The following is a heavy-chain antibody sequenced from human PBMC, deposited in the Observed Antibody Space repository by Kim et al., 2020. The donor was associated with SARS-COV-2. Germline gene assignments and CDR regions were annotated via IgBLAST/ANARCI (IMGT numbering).Heavy chain of an antibody. CDR2: IYYSGST. CDR1: GGSISSSSYY. V-gene: IGHV4-39*07. D-gene: IGHD1-1*01. J-gene: IGHJ5*02. CDR3: ARGAEVRFVRNPLYNWFDP. Sequence: SQTLSLTCTVSGGSISSSSYYWGWIRQPPGKGLEWIGSIYYSGSTYYNPSLKSRVTISVDTSKNQFSLKLSSVTAADTAVYYCARGAEVRFVRNPLYNWFDPWGQGTLVTVSS.